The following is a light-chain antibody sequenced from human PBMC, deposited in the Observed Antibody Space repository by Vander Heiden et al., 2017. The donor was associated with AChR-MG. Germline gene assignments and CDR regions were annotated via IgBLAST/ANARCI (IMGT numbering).Light chain of an antibody. J-gene: IGLJ2*01. CDR1: SPNIRAGSD. CDR3: QSYDSSLSGFHVV. Sequence: QSVLTQPPSVSGAPGLRVTISCTGSSPNIRAGSDVHWYQQLPGTAPKLLIYINSNRPSGVPDRFSGSKSGTSASLAITGLQAEDEADYYCQSYDSSLSGFHVVFGGGTKLTVL. V-gene: IGLV1-40*01. CDR2: INS.